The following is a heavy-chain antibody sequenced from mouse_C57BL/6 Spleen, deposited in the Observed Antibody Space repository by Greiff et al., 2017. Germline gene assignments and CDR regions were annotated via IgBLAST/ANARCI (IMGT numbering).Heavy chain of an antibody. V-gene: IGHV1-52*01. CDR1: GYTFTSYW. J-gene: IGHJ1*03. Sequence: VQLQQPGAELVRPGSSVKLSCKASGYTFTSYWLHWVKQRPIQGLEWIGNIDPSDSETHYNQKFKDKATLTVDKSSSTAYMQLSSLTSEDSAVYYCARGDGWYFDVWGTGTTVTVSS. D-gene: IGHD3-3*01. CDR2: IDPSDSET. CDR3: ARGDGWYFDV.